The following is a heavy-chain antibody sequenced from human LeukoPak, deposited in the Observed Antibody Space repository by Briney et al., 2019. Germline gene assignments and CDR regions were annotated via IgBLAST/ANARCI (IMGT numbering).Heavy chain of an antibody. CDR2: INHSGST. D-gene: IGHD3-10*01. CDR1: GGSFSGYY. V-gene: IGHV4-34*01. J-gene: IGHJ5*02. CDR3: ARGGYYGSGNDFRFDP. Sequence: KPSETLSLTCAVYGGSFSGYYWSWSRQPPGKGLEWIGEINHSGSTNYNPSLKSRVTISVDTSKNQFSLKLSSVTAADTAVYYCARGGYYGSGNDFRFDPWGQGTLVTVSS.